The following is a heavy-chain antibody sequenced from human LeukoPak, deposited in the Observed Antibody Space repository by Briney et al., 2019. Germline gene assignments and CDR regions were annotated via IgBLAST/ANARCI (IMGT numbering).Heavy chain of an antibody. CDR1: GGSLSSGSYY. CDR3: ARVRAAAGPYWYFDL. CDR2: IYTSGST. Sequence: SQTLSLTRTVSGGSLSSGSYYWSWIRQPAGKGLGWNGRIYTSGSTNYNPSLKSRVTISVDTSKNQFSLKLSSVTAADTAVYYCARVRAAAGPYWYFDLWGRGTLVTVSS. J-gene: IGHJ2*01. V-gene: IGHV4-61*02. D-gene: IGHD6-13*01.